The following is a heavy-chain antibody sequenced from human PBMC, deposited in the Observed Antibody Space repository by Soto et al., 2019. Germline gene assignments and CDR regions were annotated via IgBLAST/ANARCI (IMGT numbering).Heavy chain of an antibody. Sequence: SVKVSCKASGGTFSSYTISWVRQAPGQGLEWMGRIIPILGIANYAQKFQGRVTITADKSTSTAYMELSSLRSEDTAVYYCAGYSNYGWFDPWGQGTLVPVSS. J-gene: IGHJ5*02. V-gene: IGHV1-69*02. CDR3: AGYSNYGWFDP. CDR1: GGTFSSYT. D-gene: IGHD4-4*01. CDR2: IIPILGIA.